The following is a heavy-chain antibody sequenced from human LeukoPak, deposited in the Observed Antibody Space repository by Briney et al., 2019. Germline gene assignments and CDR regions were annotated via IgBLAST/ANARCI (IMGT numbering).Heavy chain of an antibody. D-gene: IGHD2-2*01. Sequence: GASVKVSCKASGYTFTSYYMHWVRQAPGQGLEWMGIISPSGGSTSYAQKFQGRVTMTRDTSTSTVYMELSSLRSEDTAVYYCARDRYCSSTSCGGEFDPWGQGTLVTVSS. V-gene: IGHV1-46*01. CDR3: ARDRYCSSTSCGGEFDP. CDR1: GYTFTSYY. CDR2: ISPSGGST. J-gene: IGHJ5*02.